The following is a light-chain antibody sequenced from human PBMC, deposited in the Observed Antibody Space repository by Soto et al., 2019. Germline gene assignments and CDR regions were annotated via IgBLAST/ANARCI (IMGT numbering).Light chain of an antibody. Sequence: QMTQSPSSLSASVGDRVTITCQASQDISNYLNWYQQKPGKAPKLLIYDASNLETGVPSRFSGSGSGTDFTFTISSLQPEDIATYYCQQYDNLPFGQGTRLEIK. CDR3: QQYDNLP. CDR1: QDISNY. CDR2: DAS. J-gene: IGKJ5*01. V-gene: IGKV1-33*01.